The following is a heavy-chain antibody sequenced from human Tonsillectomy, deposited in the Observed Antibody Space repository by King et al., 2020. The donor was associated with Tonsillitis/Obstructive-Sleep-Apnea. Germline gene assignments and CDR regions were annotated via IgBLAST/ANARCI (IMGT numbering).Heavy chain of an antibody. CDR3: AKDGDDYGGIRFDY. V-gene: IGHV3-43*02. J-gene: IGHJ4*02. D-gene: IGHD4-23*01. Sequence: VQLVESGGGVVQPGGSLRLSCAASGFSFDDYAMHWVRQDPRKGLEWVSLISGDGISTYYADSVKGRFTISRDNSKNSLYLQMNSLRTEDTALYYCAKDGDDYGGIRFDYWGQGTQATVSS. CDR2: ISGDGIST. CDR1: GFSFDDYA.